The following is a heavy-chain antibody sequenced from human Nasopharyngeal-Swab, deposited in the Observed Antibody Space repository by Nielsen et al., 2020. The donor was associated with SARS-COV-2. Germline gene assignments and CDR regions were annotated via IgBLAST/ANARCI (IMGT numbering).Heavy chain of an antibody. CDR1: GYTLTELS. V-gene: IGHV1-24*01. CDR3: ATGPASIAVAGTSYYYYGMDV. Sequence: ASVKVSCKVSGYTLTELSMHWVRQAPGKGLEWMGGFDPEDGETIYAQKFQGRVTMTEDTSTDTAYMELSSLRSEDTAVYYCATGPASIAVAGTSYYYYGMDVWAKGPRSPSP. CDR2: FDPEDGET. J-gene: IGHJ6*02. D-gene: IGHD6-19*01.